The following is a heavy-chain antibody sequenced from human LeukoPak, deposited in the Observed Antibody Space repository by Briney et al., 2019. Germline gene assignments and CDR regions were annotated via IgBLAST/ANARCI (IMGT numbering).Heavy chain of an antibody. D-gene: IGHD4-17*01. V-gene: IGHV3-23*01. CDR2: ISAGGGST. J-gene: IGHJ4*02. CDR1: GFPFSTYA. CDR3: AKDPSVYGDFEGPFDY. Sequence: GGSLRLSCAASGFPFSTYAMSWVRQAPGKGLEWVSAISAGGGSTYYADSVKGRFTISRDNSKNTLSLQMNSLRAEDTAVYYCAKDPSVYGDFEGPFDYWGQGTLVTVSS.